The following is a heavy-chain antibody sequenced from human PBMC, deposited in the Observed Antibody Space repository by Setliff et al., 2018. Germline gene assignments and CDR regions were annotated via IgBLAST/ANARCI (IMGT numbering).Heavy chain of an antibody. Sequence: PVGSLRLSCAASGFTFSSYSMNWVRQAPGKGLEWVSYISSSSSTIYYADSVKGRFTISRDNSKNTLFLQMNSLRADDTAVYYCMKKIIAGGGPPYDYFDYWGQGTLVTVSS. D-gene: IGHD1-26*01. CDR3: MKKIIAGGGPPYDYFDY. CDR1: GFTFSSYS. J-gene: IGHJ4*02. CDR2: ISSSSSTI. V-gene: IGHV3-48*01.